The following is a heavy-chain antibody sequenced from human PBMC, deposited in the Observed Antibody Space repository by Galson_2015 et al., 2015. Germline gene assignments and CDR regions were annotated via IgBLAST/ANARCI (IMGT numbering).Heavy chain of an antibody. CDR1: GGSINSGNYF. D-gene: IGHD3-10*01. CDR2: IYSSGST. V-gene: IGHV4-61*02. Sequence: TLSLTCTVSGGSINSGNYFWSWIRQPPGKGLEWIGSIYSSGSTNYNPSLKSRVTISVDTSKNQFSLKLSSVTAADTAVYYCAREVWFGELLSYYYYGMDVWGQGTTVTVSS. CDR3: AREVWFGELLSYYYYGMDV. J-gene: IGHJ6*02.